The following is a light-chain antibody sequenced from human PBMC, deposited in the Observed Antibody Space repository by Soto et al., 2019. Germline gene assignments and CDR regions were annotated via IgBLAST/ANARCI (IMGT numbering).Light chain of an antibody. CDR1: SSNIGAGYD. CDR3: QSYDNSLRAVL. J-gene: IGLJ2*01. CDR2: DNT. V-gene: IGLV1-40*01. Sequence: QSVLTQPPSVSGAPGQRVNISCTGTSSNIGAGYDVHWYQHLPGTAPKLLIYDNTNRPSGVPDRFSGSKSDTSASLAITGLQAEDEADYYCQSYDNSLRAVLFGGGTKLTVL.